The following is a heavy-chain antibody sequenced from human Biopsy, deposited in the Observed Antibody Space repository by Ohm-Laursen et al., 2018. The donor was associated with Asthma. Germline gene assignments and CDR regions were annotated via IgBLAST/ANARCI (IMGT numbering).Heavy chain of an antibody. D-gene: IGHD6-13*01. CDR1: GFTVSSNY. CDR3: ARDRGIAAAGTEFDY. CDR2: ISSSGSTI. V-gene: IGHV3-11*01. Sequence: SLRLSCAASGFTVSSNYMSWVRQAPGKGLEWVSYISSSGSTIYYADSVKGRFTISRDNAKNSLYLQMNSLRAEDTAVYYCARDRGIAAAGTEFDYWGQGTLVTVSS. J-gene: IGHJ4*02.